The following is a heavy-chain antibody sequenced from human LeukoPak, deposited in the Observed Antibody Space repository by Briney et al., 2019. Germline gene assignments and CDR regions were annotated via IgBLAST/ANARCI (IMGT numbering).Heavy chain of an antibody. J-gene: IGHJ4*02. D-gene: IGHD3-9*01. V-gene: IGHV4-34*01. CDR3: ARGSKYYDILG. CDR2: INHSGST. CDR1: GGSFSGYY. Sequence: SETLSLTCAVYGGSFSGYYWSWIRQPPGKGLEWIGEINHSGSTNYNPSLKSRVTISVDTSKNQFSLKLSSVTAADTAVYYCARGSKYYDILGWGQGALVTVSS.